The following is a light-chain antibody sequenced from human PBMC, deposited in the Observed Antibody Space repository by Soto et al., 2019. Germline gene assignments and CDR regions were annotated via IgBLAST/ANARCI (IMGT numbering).Light chain of an antibody. Sequence: QSALTQPASVSGSPGQSITISCTGTSSDVGSYNLVSWYQQHPGEVPKLMIYEGTKLPSGVSNRFSGSKYGNTAYLKISGLQAEDEADYYCCSYAGSQVGVFGGGNKLTVL. CDR3: CSYAGSQVGV. CDR2: EGT. J-gene: IGLJ2*01. V-gene: IGLV2-23*01. CDR1: SSDVGSYNL.